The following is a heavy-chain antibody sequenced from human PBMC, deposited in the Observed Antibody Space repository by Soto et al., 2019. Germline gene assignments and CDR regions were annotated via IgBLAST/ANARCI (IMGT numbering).Heavy chain of an antibody. V-gene: IGHV5-51*01. J-gene: IGHJ3*01. Sequence: PGESLKISCNGSGYSFTSYWIGWVRQMPGKGLEWMGIIFPIDSDTRYSPSSQGQVTISADNSISTAYLQLSSLKASDTAIYYCATPGGRDFNAFDVWGQGTMVTVSS. CDR3: ATPGGRDFNAFDV. CDR2: IFPIDSDT. D-gene: IGHD2-21*02. CDR1: GYSFTSYW.